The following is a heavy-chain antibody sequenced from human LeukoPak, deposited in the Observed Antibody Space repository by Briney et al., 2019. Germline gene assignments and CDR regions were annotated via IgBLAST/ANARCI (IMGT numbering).Heavy chain of an antibody. CDR3: ARDLSLSGSYPDSLDY. CDR2: ISSSSSTI. Sequence: GGSLRLSCAASGFTFSNYAMSWVRQAPGKGLEWVSYISSSSSTIYYADSVKGRFTISRDNAKNSLYLQMNSLRAEDTAVYYCARDLSLSGSYPDSLDYWGQGTLVTVSS. V-gene: IGHV3-48*04. J-gene: IGHJ4*02. CDR1: GFTFSNYA. D-gene: IGHD1-26*01.